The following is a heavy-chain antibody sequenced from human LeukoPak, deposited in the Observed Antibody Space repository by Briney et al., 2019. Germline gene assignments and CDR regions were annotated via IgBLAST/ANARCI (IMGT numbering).Heavy chain of an antibody. Sequence: SETLSLTCTVSGGSISSSSYYWGWIRQPPGKGLEWIGSIYYSGSTYYNPSLKSRVTISVDTSKNQFSLKPSSVTAADTAVYYCARRSLWLSHYWYFDLWGQGTLVTVSS. CDR1: GGSISSSSYY. J-gene: IGHJ2*01. D-gene: IGHD2-21*01. CDR2: IYYSGST. V-gene: IGHV4-39*01. CDR3: ARRSLWLSHYWYFDL.